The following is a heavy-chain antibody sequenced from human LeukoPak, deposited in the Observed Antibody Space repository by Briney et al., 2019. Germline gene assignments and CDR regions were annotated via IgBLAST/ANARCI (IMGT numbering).Heavy chain of an antibody. Sequence: PGGSLRLSCAASGFTFSSYSMNWVRQAPGKGLEWIGEINHSGSTNYNPSLKSRVTISVDTSKNQFSLKLSSVTAADTAVYYCARGYRAAAVGYWGQGTLVTVSS. CDR1: GFTFSSYS. D-gene: IGHD6-13*01. V-gene: IGHV4-34*01. CDR3: ARGYRAAAVGY. J-gene: IGHJ4*02. CDR2: INHSGST.